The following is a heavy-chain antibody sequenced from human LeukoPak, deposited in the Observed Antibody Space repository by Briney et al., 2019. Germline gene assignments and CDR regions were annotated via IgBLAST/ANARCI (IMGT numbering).Heavy chain of an antibody. CDR1: GLTFSTYS. CDR2: ISSSSSDI. Sequence: GGSLRLSCAASGLTFSTYSMNWVRQAPGKGLEWVSSISSSSSDIYYADSLRGRFTISRDNAKNSLYLQMNSLRAEDTAVYYCATSTAGRWYRDSHYFDYWGQGILVTVSS. V-gene: IGHV3-21*01. D-gene: IGHD4-23*01. CDR3: ATSTAGRWYRDSHYFDY. J-gene: IGHJ4*02.